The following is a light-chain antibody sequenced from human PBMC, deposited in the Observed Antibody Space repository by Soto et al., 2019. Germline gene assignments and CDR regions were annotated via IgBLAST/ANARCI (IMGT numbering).Light chain of an antibody. V-gene: IGKV3-11*01. CDR1: QNVRSY. J-gene: IGKJ5*01. Sequence: EIVLTQSPATLSLSPGERATLSCRASQNVRSYLAWYQQKPGQAPRLIIHDASSRATGIPDRFSGSGSGTDFTLTISSLEPEDSAVYYCQQRTNWPTSTFGQGTRLEIK. CDR2: DAS. CDR3: QQRTNWPTST.